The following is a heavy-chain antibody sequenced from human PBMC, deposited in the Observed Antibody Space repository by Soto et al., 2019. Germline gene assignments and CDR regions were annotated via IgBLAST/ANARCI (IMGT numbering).Heavy chain of an antibody. CDR1: GGTFSSYA. CDR2: IIPIFGTA. CDR3: ARAGYCRGGSCYWNDAFDI. J-gene: IGHJ3*02. Sequence: QVQLVQSGAEVKKPGSSVKVSCKASGGTFSSYAISWVRQAPGQGLEWMGGIIPIFGTANYAQKFQGRVTITADKSTSTAYMELSSLRSEDTAVYYCARAGYCRGGSCYWNDAFDIWGQGTMVTVSS. D-gene: IGHD2-15*01. V-gene: IGHV1-69*06.